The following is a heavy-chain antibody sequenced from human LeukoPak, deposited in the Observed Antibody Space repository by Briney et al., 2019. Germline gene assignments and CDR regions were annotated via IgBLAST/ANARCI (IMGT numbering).Heavy chain of an antibody. CDR2: ISYHGRDK. Sequence: PGGSLRLSWAGSGFTFSGFAMHWVRQAPGKGLEWVAAISYHGRDKYYADAVSGRFTISRDNSKNTLHLEMNSLRTDDTAVYYCTKERGGGGRRINLMVGGYGPWGQGTQVTVSS. D-gene: IGHD3-22*01. V-gene: IGHV3-30*04. CDR1: GFTFSGFA. J-gene: IGHJ5*02. CDR3: TKERGGGGRRINLMVGGYGP.